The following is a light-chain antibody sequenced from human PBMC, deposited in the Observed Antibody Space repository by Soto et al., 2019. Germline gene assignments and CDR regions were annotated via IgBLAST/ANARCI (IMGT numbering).Light chain of an antibody. CDR1: QAISIY. V-gene: IGKV1-27*01. CDR2: AAS. J-gene: IGKJ1*01. Sequence: DIPMTQSPSSLSRSVGDRVTITCRASQAISIYLAWYQQKPGKVPKLLIYAASTLQSGVPSRFSGSGSGTDFTLTISSLQPEDVATYYCQKYNSAPPTFGQGTKVEIK. CDR3: QKYNSAPPT.